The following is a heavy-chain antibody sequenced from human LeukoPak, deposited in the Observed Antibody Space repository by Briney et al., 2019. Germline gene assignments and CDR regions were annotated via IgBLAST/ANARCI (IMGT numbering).Heavy chain of an antibody. CDR3: ARDNVLSGYYDSSGSLGYFDY. J-gene: IGHJ4*02. CDR1: GFTFSSYA. CDR2: ISYDGSNK. D-gene: IGHD3-22*01. Sequence: GGSLRLSCAASGFTFSSYAMHWVRQAPGKGLEWEAVISYDGSNKYYADSVKGRFTISRDNSKNTLYLQMNSLRAEDTAVYYCARDNVLSGYYDSSGSLGYFDYWGQGTLVTVSS. V-gene: IGHV3-30-3*01.